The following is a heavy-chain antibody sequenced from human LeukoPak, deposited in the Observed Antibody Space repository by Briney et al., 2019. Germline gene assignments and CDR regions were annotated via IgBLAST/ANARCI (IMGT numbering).Heavy chain of an antibody. CDR2: IIPIFGTA. CDR1: GGTFSSYA. Sequence: SVKVSCKASGGTFSSYAISWVRQAPGQGLEWMGGIIPIFGTANYAQKFQGRVTITRDTSASTAYMELSSLRSEDTAVYYCARGGIYCSGGSCLSGAFDIWGQGTMVTVSS. V-gene: IGHV1-69*05. J-gene: IGHJ3*02. CDR3: ARGGIYCSGGSCLSGAFDI. D-gene: IGHD2-15*01.